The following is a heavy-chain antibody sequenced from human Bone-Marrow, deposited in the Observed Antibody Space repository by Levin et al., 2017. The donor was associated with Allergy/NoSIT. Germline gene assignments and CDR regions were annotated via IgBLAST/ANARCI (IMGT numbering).Heavy chain of an antibody. CDR2: IKEDGSEK. V-gene: IGHV3-7*01. Sequence: GGSLRLSCAASGFTFSNSWMSWVRQAPGKGLEWVANIKEDGSEKYYVYSVKGRFTISRDNAKNSLFVQMNSLRVEDTAVYYCARDQFRRATIGARWFDPWGQGTLVTVSS. J-gene: IGHJ5*02. CDR1: GFTFSNSW. CDR3: ARDQFRRATIGARWFDP. D-gene: IGHD5-24*01.